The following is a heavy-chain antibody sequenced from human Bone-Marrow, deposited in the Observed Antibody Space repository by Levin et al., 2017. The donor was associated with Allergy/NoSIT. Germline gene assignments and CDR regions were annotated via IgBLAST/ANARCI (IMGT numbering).Heavy chain of an antibody. D-gene: IGHD1-26*01. J-gene: IGHJ4*02. CDR2: IDWDDDK. V-gene: IGHV2-70*11. CDR3: ARIRRGDSGSYYYFDY. Sequence: SGPTLVKPTQTLTLTCTFSGFSLRTSGMCVSWIRQPPGKALEWLARIDWDDDKYYNTSLKTRLTISKDTSKNQVVLTMTNMDPVDTATYYCARIRRGDSGSYYYFDYWGQGTLVTVSS. CDR1: GFSLRTSGMC.